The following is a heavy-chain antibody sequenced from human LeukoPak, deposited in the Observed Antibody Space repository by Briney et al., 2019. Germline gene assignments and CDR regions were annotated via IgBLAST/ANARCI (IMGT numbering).Heavy chain of an antibody. Sequence: PSETLSLTCTVSGYSISSGYYWGWIRQPPGKGLEWIGSIYYSGSTHYNPSLKSRVTISVDTSKNQFSLRLSSVTAADTAVYYCARDGEMATIENYFEYWGQGTLVTVSS. CDR1: GYSISSGYY. CDR2: IYYSGST. J-gene: IGHJ4*02. D-gene: IGHD5-24*01. V-gene: IGHV4-38-2*02. CDR3: ARDGEMATIENYFEY.